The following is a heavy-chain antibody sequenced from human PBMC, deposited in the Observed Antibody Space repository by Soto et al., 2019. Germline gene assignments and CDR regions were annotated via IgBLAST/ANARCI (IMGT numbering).Heavy chain of an antibody. Sequence: SETLSLTCTVSGGSISSGGYYWSWIRQHPGKGLEWIGYIYYSGSTYYNPSLKSRVTISVDTSKNQFSLKLSSVTAADTAVYYCARDRGAVAGYYGLAVWGEGTKVTVS. CDR1: GGSISSGGYY. D-gene: IGHD6-19*01. CDR2: IYYSGST. J-gene: IGHJ6*02. CDR3: ARDRGAVAGYYGLAV. V-gene: IGHV4-31*03.